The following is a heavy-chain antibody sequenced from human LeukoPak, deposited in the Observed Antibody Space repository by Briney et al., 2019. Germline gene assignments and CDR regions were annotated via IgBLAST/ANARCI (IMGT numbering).Heavy chain of an antibody. D-gene: IGHD6-6*01. CDR2: IIPIFGTA. J-gene: IGHJ5*02. CDR3: ARDETGQLVPWFDP. Sequence: GASVKVSCKASGGTFSSYAISWVRQAPGQGLEWMGRIIPIFGTANYAQKFQGRVTITADKSTSTAYMELSSLRSEDTAVYYCARDETGQLVPWFDPWGKGTLVTVSS. V-gene: IGHV1-69*06. CDR1: GGTFSSYA.